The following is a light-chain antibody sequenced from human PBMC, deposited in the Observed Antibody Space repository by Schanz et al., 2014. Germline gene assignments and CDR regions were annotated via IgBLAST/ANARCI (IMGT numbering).Light chain of an antibody. V-gene: IGLV2-8*01. J-gene: IGLJ3*02. CDR2: DVS. CDR1: SSDVGGYNY. Sequence: QSVLTQPPSASGSLGQSVTISCTGSSSDVGGYNYVSWYQQHPGKAPKLMIYDVSKRPSGVPDRFSGSKSGNTASLTISGLQAEDEADYYCCSYAGGSTNWVFGGGTKLTVL. CDR3: CSYAGGSTNWV.